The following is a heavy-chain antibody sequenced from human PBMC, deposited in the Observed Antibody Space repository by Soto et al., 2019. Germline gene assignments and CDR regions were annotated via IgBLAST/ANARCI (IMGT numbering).Heavy chain of an antibody. J-gene: IGHJ4*02. D-gene: IGHD6-19*01. CDR2: ISYDGSNK. Sequence: GGSLRLSCAASGFTFSSYGMHWVRQAPGKGLEWVAVISYDGSNKYYADSVKGRFTISRDNSKNTLYLQMNSLRAEDTAVYYCAKGRTGYSSGWYYYWGQGTLVTVSS. V-gene: IGHV3-30*18. CDR1: GFTFSSYG. CDR3: AKGRTGYSSGWYYY.